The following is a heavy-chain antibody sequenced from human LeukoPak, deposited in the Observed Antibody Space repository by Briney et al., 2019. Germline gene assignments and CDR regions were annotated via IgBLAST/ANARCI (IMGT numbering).Heavy chain of an antibody. J-gene: IGHJ6*03. CDR2: IIPIFGTA. V-gene: IGHV1-69*13. Sequence: GASVKVSCKASGGTFSSYAISWVRQAPGQGLEWMGVIIPIFGTANYAQKFQGRVTITADESTSTAYMALGRLRPEDTAVYYCARDGRTTVSPRGYYYYYYYMDVWGKAATVTVSS. D-gene: IGHD4-11*01. CDR3: ARDGRTTVSPRGYYYYYYYMDV. CDR1: GGTFSSYA.